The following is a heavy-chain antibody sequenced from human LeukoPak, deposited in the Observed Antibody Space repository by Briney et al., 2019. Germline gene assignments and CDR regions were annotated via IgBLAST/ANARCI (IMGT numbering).Heavy chain of an antibody. Sequence: GGSLRLSCSASGFSPSDYGMSWVRQAPGKGLEWVSYITMNSVRLYADSMKGRFTISRDNDKNSVYLQMNSLRDEDTAMYYCTRGRYQFLGPNDYWGQGSLVTVSS. CDR3: TRGRYQFLGPNDY. CDR1: GFSPSDYG. V-gene: IGHV3-48*02. CDR2: ITMNSVR. D-gene: IGHD2-2*01. J-gene: IGHJ4*02.